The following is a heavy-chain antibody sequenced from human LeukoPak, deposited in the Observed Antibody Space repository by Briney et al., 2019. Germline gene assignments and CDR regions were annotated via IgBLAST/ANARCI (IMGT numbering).Heavy chain of an antibody. D-gene: IGHD3-10*01. CDR1: GGSISSGGYS. Sequence: PSQTLSLTCAVSGGSISSGGYSWSWIRQPPGKGLEWIGYIYDSGSTYYNPSLKSRVTISLDRSKNQFSLKLSSVTAADTAVYYCARLYYYGSGSYFDYWGQGTLVTVSS. V-gene: IGHV4-30-2*01. CDR2: IYDSGST. J-gene: IGHJ4*02. CDR3: ARLYYYGSGSYFDY.